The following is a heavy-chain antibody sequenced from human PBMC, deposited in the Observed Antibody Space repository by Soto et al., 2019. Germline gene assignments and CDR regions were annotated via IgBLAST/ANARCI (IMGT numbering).Heavy chain of an antibody. J-gene: IGHJ6*02. CDR2: ISSSSSYI. CDR1: GFTFSIYS. CDR3: ARDLYSSSYYYYYGMDV. V-gene: IGHV3-21*01. D-gene: IGHD6-6*01. Sequence: PGGSLRLSFAASGFTFSIYSMNWVRQAPGKGLEWVSSISSSSSYIYYADSVKGRFTISRDNAKNSLYLQMNSLRAEDTAVYYCARDLYSSSYYYYYGMDVWGQGTTVTVSS.